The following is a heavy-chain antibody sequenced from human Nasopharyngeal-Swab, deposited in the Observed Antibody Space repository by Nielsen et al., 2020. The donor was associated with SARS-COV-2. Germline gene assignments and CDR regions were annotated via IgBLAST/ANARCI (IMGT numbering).Heavy chain of an antibody. V-gene: IGHV4-59*08. CDR2: IYYSGST. CDR1: GVSISTYY. D-gene: IGHD3-22*01. CDR3: ARQYYYDSSGYDDAFDI. J-gene: IGHJ3*02. Sequence: SETLSLTCTVSGVSISTYYWSWIRQPPGKGLEWIGYIYYSGSTNYNPSLKSRVTISVDTSKNQFSLKLSSVTAADTAVYYCARQYYYDSSGYDDAFDIWGQGTMVTVSS.